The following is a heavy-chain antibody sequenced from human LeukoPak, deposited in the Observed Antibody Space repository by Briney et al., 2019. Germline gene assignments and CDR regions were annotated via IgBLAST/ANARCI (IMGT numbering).Heavy chain of an antibody. D-gene: IGHD1-26*01. Sequence: SETLSLTCTVSGASISSNTYYWGWIRQPPGKGLEWIGSNTYYNPSLKSRVTMSVDTSKNQFSLKLSSVTAADTAVYYCAREGPVVGAFYFDYWGQGTLVTVSS. CDR1: GASISSNTYY. CDR2: NT. J-gene: IGHJ4*02. V-gene: IGHV4-39*07. CDR3: AREGPVVGAFYFDY.